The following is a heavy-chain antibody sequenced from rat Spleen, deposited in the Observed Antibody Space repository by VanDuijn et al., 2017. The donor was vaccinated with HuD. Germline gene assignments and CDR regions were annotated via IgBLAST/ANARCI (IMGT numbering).Heavy chain of an antibody. CDR2: ISSGGHT. CDR1: GFTFSKYG. CDR3: ARDMGGWFAY. V-gene: IGHV2S12*01. Sequence: VQLVESGGGSVQPGRSLKLSCAASGFTFSKYGMQWIRQTPTKGLEWIATISSGGHTYYNSALKSRLSFSRDTSKSQVFLKMNSLQTEDTATYYCARDMGGWFAYWGQGTLVTVSS. D-gene: IGHD1-7*01. J-gene: IGHJ3*01.